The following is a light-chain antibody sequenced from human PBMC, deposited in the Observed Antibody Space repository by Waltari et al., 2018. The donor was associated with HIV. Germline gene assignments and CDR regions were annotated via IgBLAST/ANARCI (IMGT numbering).Light chain of an antibody. V-gene: IGLV2-11*01. CDR1: IRDFAGYNY. J-gene: IGLJ2*01. CDR2: DVS. Sequence: QSALPQPRPPSRPPGQSVTLSLTGPIRDFAGYNYVSCYQHPTGQAPNLILYDVSERPSGVPDRFSDSKSGNTASLTISGLQAEDEADYFCCSYAGTYTFVVFGGGTKLTVL. CDR3: CSYAGTYTFVV.